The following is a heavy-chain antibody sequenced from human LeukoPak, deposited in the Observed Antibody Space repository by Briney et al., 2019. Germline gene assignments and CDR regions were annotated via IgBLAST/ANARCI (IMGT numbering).Heavy chain of an antibody. CDR1: GFTFSSYG. J-gene: IGHJ4*02. V-gene: IGHV3-23*01. D-gene: IGHD3-22*01. CDR2: IRGSGGST. Sequence: GGSLRLSCAASGFTFSSYGMSWVRQAPGKGLEWVSAIRGSGGSTYYADSVKGRFTISRDNSKNTLYLQMNSLRAEDTAVYYCASYYYDSSGYWGQGTLVTVSS. CDR3: ASYYYDSSGY.